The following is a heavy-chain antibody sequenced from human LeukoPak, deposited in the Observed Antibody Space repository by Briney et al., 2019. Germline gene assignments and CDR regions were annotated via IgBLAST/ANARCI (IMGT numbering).Heavy chain of an antibody. J-gene: IGHJ5*02. Sequence: GESLKISCKGSGYSFTSYWIGWVRQMPGKGLEWMGIIYPGDSDTRYSPSFQGQVTISADKSISTAYLQWSSLKASDTAMYYCARGGYCSSTSCQPTDWFDAWGQGTLVTVSS. V-gene: IGHV5-51*01. D-gene: IGHD2-2*01. CDR2: IYPGDSDT. CDR3: ARGGYCSSTSCQPTDWFDA. CDR1: GYSFTSYW.